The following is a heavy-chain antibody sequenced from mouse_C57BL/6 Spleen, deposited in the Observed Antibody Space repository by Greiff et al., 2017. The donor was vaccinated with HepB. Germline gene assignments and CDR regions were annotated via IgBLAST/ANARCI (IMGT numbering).Heavy chain of an antibody. CDR3: ARSDYGAY. D-gene: IGHD1-1*02. Sequence: EVQVVESGGGLVQPGGSLSLSCAASGFTFTDYYMSWVRQPPGKALEWLGFIRNKANGYTTEYSASVKGRFTISRDNSQSILYLQMNALRAEDSATYYCARSDYGAYWGQGTLVTVSA. CDR2: IRNKANGYTT. V-gene: IGHV7-3*01. CDR1: GFTFTDYY. J-gene: IGHJ3*01.